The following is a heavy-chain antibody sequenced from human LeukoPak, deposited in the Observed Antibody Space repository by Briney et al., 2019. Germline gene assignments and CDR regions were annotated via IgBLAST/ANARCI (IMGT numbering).Heavy chain of an antibody. CDR1: GFTFDDYA. D-gene: IGHD3-22*01. CDR2: ISWNSGSI. CDR3: ARKHSSGYYYFDY. Sequence: GGSLRLSCAASGFTFDDYAMHWVRQAPGKGLEWVSGISWNSGSIGYADPVKGRFTISRDNAKNSLYLQMNSLRAGDTALYYCARKHSSGYYYFDYWGQGTLVTVSS. V-gene: IGHV3-9*01. J-gene: IGHJ4*02.